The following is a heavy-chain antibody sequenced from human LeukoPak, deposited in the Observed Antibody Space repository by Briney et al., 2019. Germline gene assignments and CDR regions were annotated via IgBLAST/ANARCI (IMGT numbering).Heavy chain of an antibody. CDR1: GFTFSDYY. CDR3: ARSTQSRKYDLYYYYYMDV. D-gene: IGHD1-1*01. Sequence: RGSLRLSCAASGFTFSDYYMSWIRQAPGKGLEWVSYISSSGSTIYYADSVKGRFTISRDNAKNSLYLQMNSLRAEDTAVYYCARSTQSRKYDLYYYYYMDVWGKGTTVTISS. CDR2: ISSSGSTI. J-gene: IGHJ6*03. V-gene: IGHV3-11*01.